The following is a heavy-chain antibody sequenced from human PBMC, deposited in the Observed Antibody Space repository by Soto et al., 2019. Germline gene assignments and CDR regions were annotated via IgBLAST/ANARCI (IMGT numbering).Heavy chain of an antibody. D-gene: IGHD6-13*01. CDR2: ISYSGST. V-gene: IGHV4-30-4*01. Sequence: QVQLQESGPGLLKPSQTLSLTCTVSGGSISSGYYYWSWVRQPPGKGLEWIGYISYSGSTHYIPSLKSQVTISAVTSKNQLSLRMSSVTAADTAVYYCARQQLVESYLDYWGQGTLVTVSS. CDR3: ARQQLVESYLDY. CDR1: GGSISSGYYY. J-gene: IGHJ4*02.